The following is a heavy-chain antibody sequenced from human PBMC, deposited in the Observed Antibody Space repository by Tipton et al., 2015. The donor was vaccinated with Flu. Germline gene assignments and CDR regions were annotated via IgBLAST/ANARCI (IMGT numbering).Heavy chain of an antibody. CDR1: GYTFTNYY. V-gene: IGHV1-46*01. CDR3: ARDNPSIYASYEHYYYAMDV. D-gene: IGHD2-2*01. J-gene: IGHJ6*02. CDR2: INPSDGSA. Sequence: QLVQSGAEVKKPGTSVKVSCKASGYTFTNYYMHWVRQAPGQGLEWMGIINPSDGSASYAQKFQGRVTMTRDTSTSTVYMELSSLRSEDTAVYYCARDNPSIYASYEHYYYAMDVWGQGTTVTVSS.